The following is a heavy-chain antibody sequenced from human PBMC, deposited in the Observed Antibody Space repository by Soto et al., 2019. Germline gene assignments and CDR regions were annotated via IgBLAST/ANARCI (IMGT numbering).Heavy chain of an antibody. Sequence: SCPTRVSPTQTLTLTGSFSGFSLTTSGVGVGWVRQSPEKTLEWLALIFWDDDKRYSPSLGSRLTIAKDTSKSQVVLTLTNVEPVDTATYYCARILTDTGGHFDSWGQGALVTVSS. J-gene: IGHJ4*02. CDR1: GFSLTTSGVG. V-gene: IGHV2-5*02. CDR3: ARILTDTGGHFDS. D-gene: IGHD2-8*02. CDR2: IFWDDDK.